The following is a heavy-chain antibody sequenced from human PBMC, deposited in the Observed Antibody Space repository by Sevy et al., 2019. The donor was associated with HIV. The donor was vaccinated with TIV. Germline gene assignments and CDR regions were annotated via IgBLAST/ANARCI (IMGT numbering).Heavy chain of an antibody. Sequence: SETLSLTCTVSGGSISGYYWSWTRQPPGKGLEWIGYIYYSGSTNYNPSLKSRVTISVDTSKNQFSLKLSSVTAADTAVYYCARVNLYSGSYQTFDYWGQGTLVTVSS. CDR2: IYYSGST. D-gene: IGHD1-26*01. J-gene: IGHJ4*02. CDR3: ARVNLYSGSYQTFDY. CDR1: GGSISGYY. V-gene: IGHV4-59*01.